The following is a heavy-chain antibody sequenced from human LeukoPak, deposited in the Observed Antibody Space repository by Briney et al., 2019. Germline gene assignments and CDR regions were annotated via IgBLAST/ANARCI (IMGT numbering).Heavy chain of an antibody. CDR2: ISGSGGST. Sequence: GGSLRLSYAASGFTFSSYAMSWVRQAPGKGLEWVSAISGSGGSTYYADSVKGRFTISRDNSKNTLYLQMNSLRAEDTAVYYCAKEHTRTYYYDSSGYWGQGTLVTVSS. D-gene: IGHD3-22*01. CDR1: GFTFSSYA. J-gene: IGHJ4*02. CDR3: AKEHTRTYYYDSSGY. V-gene: IGHV3-23*01.